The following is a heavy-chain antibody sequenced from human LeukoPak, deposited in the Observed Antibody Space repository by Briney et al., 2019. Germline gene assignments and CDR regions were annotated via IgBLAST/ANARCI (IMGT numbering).Heavy chain of an antibody. V-gene: IGHV3-9*01. CDR2: ISWNSGSI. Sequence: GGSLRLSCAASGFTFDDYAMHWVRQAPGKGLEWVSGISWNSGSIGYADSVKGRFTISRDNAKNSLYLQMNSLRAEDTALYYCARGRYCIGSSCYSGGDFDYWGQGTLVTVSS. D-gene: IGHD2-15*01. CDR3: ARGRYCIGSSCYSGGDFDY. CDR1: GFTFDDYA. J-gene: IGHJ4*02.